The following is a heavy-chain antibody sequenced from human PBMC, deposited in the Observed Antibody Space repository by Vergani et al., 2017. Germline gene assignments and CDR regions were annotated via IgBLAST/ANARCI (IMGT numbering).Heavy chain of an antibody. V-gene: IGHV3-9*01. Sequence: EVQLVESGGGLVQPGRSLRLSCAASGFTFDDYAMHWVRQAPGKGLEWVSGINWNRDSIAYADSVKGRFTISRDNAKNSLYLQMNSLRAEDTALYYCVKDIAASGNYWYFDLWVRGTLVTVSS. CDR1: GFTFDDYA. CDR3: VKDIAASGNYWYFDL. CDR2: INWNRDSI. J-gene: IGHJ2*01. D-gene: IGHD6-13*01.